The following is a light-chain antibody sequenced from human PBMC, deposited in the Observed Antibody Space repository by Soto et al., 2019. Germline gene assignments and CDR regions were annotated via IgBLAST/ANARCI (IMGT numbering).Light chain of an antibody. V-gene: IGKV3-15*01. CDR3: QQYNIWPPIT. Sequence: EIMMKQSPATLSVYQGERATLSCRASQSVSSNLAWYQQKPGQAPRLLIYGAYTRAAGVPARFSGSGSGTEFTLTITSLQSEDIALYYCQQYNIWPPITFGQGTLLEV. J-gene: IGKJ5*01. CDR1: QSVSSN. CDR2: GAY.